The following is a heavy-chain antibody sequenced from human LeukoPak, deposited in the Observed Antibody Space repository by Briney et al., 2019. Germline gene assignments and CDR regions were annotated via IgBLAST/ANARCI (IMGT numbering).Heavy chain of an antibody. D-gene: IGHD5-12*01. CDR1: GYTFTGYY. CDR3: ARFYSGYGNYYYYMDV. V-gene: IGHV1-2*02. J-gene: IGHJ6*03. Sequence: GASVKVACKASGYTFTGYYMYWVRQAPGQGLEWMGWINPNRGGTKFAQKFQGRVTMTSDTSISTAYMELSRLRSDDTAVYYCARFYSGYGNYYYYMDVWGKGTTVTVSS. CDR2: INPNRGGT.